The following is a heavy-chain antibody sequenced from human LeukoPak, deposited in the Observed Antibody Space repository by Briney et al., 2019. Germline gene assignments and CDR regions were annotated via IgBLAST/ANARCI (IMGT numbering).Heavy chain of an antibody. Sequence: GGSLRLSCAASGFTFSSYGMHWVRQAPGKGLEWVAVISYDGSNKYYADSVKGRFTISRDNSKNTLYLQMNSLRAEDTAVYYCAKPQGYGAGDYWGQGTLVTVSS. CDR2: ISYDGSNK. D-gene: IGHD4-17*01. J-gene: IGHJ4*02. CDR3: AKPQGYGAGDY. V-gene: IGHV3-30*18. CDR1: GFTFSSYG.